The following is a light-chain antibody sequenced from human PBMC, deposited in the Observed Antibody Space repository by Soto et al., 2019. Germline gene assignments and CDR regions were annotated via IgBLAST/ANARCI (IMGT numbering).Light chain of an antibody. Sequence: TMMTQSPDTLSVSPGERATLSCRASQSISRSLAWYQQKPGQAPRLLISDASTRATGIPARFSGSGSGTEFTLTISSLQSEDFALYYCHQYNSWPPGTFGQGTKVDIK. CDR3: HQYNSWPPGT. V-gene: IGKV3-15*01. CDR1: QSISRS. CDR2: DAS. J-gene: IGKJ2*01.